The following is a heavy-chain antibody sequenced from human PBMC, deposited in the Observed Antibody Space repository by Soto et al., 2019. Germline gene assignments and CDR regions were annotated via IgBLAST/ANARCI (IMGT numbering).Heavy chain of an antibody. CDR2: FHPGESDT. J-gene: IGHJ6*02. CDR3: ARHENTYYNFYGMDL. CDR1: GYSFTTYW. Sequence: GESLKISCESHGYSFTTYWVTWVRQKPGKGLEWVGSFHPGESDTRYSPSFRGQVTISADRSLTTAYLQWSSLQAADTAIYYCARHENTYYNFYGMDLWGQGTSVTVS. V-gene: IGHV5-51*01.